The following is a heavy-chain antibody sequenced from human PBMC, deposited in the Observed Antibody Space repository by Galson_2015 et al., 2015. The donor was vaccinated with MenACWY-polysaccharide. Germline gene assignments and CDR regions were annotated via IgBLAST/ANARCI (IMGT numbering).Heavy chain of an antibody. J-gene: IGHJ4*02. CDR1: GYRFPSYD. V-gene: IGHV1-8*02. Sequence: SVKVSCKASGYRFPSYDINWVRQATGQGLEWMGWMNPNSGNTGYAQQFQGRATMTSTSAIMPAYMELSGLRSEDAAVYYCARVIARKYTFTDSWGQGTLVTVSS. CDR3: ARVIARKYTFTDS. D-gene: IGHD2-21*01. CDR2: MNPNSGNT.